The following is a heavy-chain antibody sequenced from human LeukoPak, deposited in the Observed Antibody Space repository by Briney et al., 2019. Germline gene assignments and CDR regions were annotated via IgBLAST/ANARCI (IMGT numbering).Heavy chain of an antibody. CDR3: AASPGIAAAGTG. J-gene: IGHJ4*02. Sequence: GGSLRLSCAASGFTFSSYSMNWVRQAPGKGLEWVSSISSSSSYIYYADSVKGRFTISRDNAKNPLYLQMNSLRAEDTAVYYCAASPGIAAAGTGGGQGTLVTVSS. D-gene: IGHD6-13*01. V-gene: IGHV3-21*01. CDR2: ISSSSSYI. CDR1: GFTFSSYS.